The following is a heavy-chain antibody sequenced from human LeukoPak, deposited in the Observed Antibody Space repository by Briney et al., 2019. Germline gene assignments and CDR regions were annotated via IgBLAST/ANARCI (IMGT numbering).Heavy chain of an antibody. J-gene: IGHJ5*02. D-gene: IGHD3-3*01. CDR2: FDPEYGET. V-gene: IGHV1-24*01. CDR1: GYTLNELS. Sequence: ASVKVSCKVSGYTLNELSIHWVRQAAGKGLEWMGGFDPEYGETVYAQKFQGRVTMAEDTSTDTAYMELSSLRSEDTAVYYCAPLDFWVPSTWGQGTLATVSS. CDR3: APLDFWVPST.